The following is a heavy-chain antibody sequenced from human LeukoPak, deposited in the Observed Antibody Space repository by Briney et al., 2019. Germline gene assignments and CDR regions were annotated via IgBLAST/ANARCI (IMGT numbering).Heavy chain of an antibody. CDR3: ARVPLVGGSYHFDY. V-gene: IGHV1-18*01. D-gene: IGHD1-26*01. J-gene: IGHJ4*02. CDR2: ISAYNGNT. CDR1: GYTFTSYG. Sequence: ASVKVSCKASGYTFTSYGISWVRQAPGQGLEWMGWISAYNGNTNYAQRLQGRVTMTTDTSTSTAYMELRSLRSDDTAVYYCARVPLVGGSYHFDYWGQGTLVTVSS.